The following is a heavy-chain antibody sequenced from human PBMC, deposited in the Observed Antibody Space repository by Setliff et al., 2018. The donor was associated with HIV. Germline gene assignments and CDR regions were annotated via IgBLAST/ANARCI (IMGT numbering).Heavy chain of an antibody. Sequence: PSETLSLTCAVYGGSFSAYYWSWIRQPPGKGLERIGEVNHGGSFNYNPSLKTRVTISVDTSKNQFSLKLTSVTATDTAIYYCSREERGWTNRGAFDIWGQGTMVTV. D-gene: IGHD6-19*01. J-gene: IGHJ3*02. V-gene: IGHV4-34*01. CDR2: VNHGGSF. CDR3: SREERGWTNRGAFDI. CDR1: GGSFSAYY.